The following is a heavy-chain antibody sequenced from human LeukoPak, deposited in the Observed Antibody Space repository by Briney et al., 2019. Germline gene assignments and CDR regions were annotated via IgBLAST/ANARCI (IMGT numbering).Heavy chain of an antibody. CDR3: ARGSGRSWFDY. Sequence: SETLSLTCAVYGGSFSGYYWSCIRQPPGKGLEAIGEINHSGRTNYNPSLKSRVTISVDTSKTQFSLKLSSVTAADTAVYYCARGSGRSWFDYWGQGTLVTVSS. V-gene: IGHV4-34*01. CDR2: INHSGRT. J-gene: IGHJ4*02. CDR1: GGSFSGYY. D-gene: IGHD6-13*01.